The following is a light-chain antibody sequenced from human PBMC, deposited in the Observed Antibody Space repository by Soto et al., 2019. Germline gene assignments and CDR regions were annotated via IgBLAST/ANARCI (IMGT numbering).Light chain of an antibody. J-gene: IGKJ1*01. CDR2: DVS. V-gene: IGKV3-20*01. CDR3: QQYGISPT. Sequence: EIVLTQSPGTLYLSPGETATLSCRSSHSVSSNYLAWYQQKPGQAPRLLIYDVSSRATGIPDRFSGSGSGTDFTLTISRLEPVDFAVYYCQQYGISPTFGQGTKVEIK. CDR1: HSVSSNY.